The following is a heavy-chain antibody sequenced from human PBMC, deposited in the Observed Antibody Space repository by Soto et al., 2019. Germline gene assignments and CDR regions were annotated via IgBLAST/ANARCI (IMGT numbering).Heavy chain of an antibody. J-gene: IGHJ6*03. Sequence: RGSLRLSCAASGFTFSSYDMHWVRQATGKGLEWVSAIGTAGDTYYPGSVKGRFTISRENAKNSLYLQMNSLRAGDTAVYYCARKAVDTAMGDYYYYMDVWGKGTTVTVSS. CDR1: GFTFSSYD. CDR3: ARKAVDTAMGDYYYYMDV. CDR2: IGTAGDT. V-gene: IGHV3-13*01. D-gene: IGHD5-18*01.